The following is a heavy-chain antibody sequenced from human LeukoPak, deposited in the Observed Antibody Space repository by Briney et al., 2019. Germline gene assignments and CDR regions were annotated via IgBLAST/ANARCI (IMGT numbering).Heavy chain of an antibody. Sequence: PGXXXXLSCAASGFTFSSYWMSWVRQAPGKGLEWVANIKQDGSEKYYVDSVKGRFTISRDNAKNSLYLQMNSLRAEDTAVYYCATQPPPRYYYYYMDVWGKGTTVTVSS. J-gene: IGHJ6*03. CDR3: ATQPPPRYYYYYMDV. CDR2: IKQDGSEK. V-gene: IGHV3-7*01. CDR1: GFTFSSYW.